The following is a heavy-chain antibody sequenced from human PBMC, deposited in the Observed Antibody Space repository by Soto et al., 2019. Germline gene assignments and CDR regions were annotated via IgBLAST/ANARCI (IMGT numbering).Heavy chain of an antibody. D-gene: IGHD3-22*01. Sequence: SVKVSCKASGGTFSNHAINWVRQAPGQGLDWMGGIIPLLGTPNYAQKFQGRVTITADESTSTAYMELSSLRSEDTAVYYCARDYYDSSGYYQYYYYYGMDVWGQGTTVTVSS. CDR2: IIPLLGTP. V-gene: IGHV1-69*13. CDR1: GGTFSNHA. J-gene: IGHJ6*02. CDR3: ARDYYDSSGYYQYYYYYGMDV.